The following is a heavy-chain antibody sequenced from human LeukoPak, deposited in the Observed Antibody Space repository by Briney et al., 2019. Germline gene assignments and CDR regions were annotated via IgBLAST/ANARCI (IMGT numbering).Heavy chain of an antibody. Sequence: GGSLRLSCAASGCTFSSYAMHWVRQAPGKGLQYVSAISSNGGSTYYANSVKGRFTISRDNSKNTLYLQMGSLRAEEMGVPYCARVRALTHTVTTTGWFDPWGEETLVTVSP. CDR1: GCTFSSYA. D-gene: IGHD4-11*01. J-gene: IGHJ5*01. V-gene: IGHV3-64*01. CDR3: ARVRALTHTVTTTGWFDP. CDR2: ISSNGGST.